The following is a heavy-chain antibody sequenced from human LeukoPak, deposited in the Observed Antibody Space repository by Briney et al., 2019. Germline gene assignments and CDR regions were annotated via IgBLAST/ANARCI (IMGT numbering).Heavy chain of an antibody. D-gene: IGHD3-22*01. CDR2: IKQDGSEK. CDR1: GFTFSSYW. V-gene: IGHV3-7*01. J-gene: IGHJ4*02. CDR3: ARDSHEYYYDSSGYYSFDY. Sequence: GGSLRLSCAASGFTFSSYWMSWVRQAPGKGLEWVANIKQDGSEKYYVDSAKGRFTISRDNAKNSLYLQMNSLRAEDTAVYYCARDSHEYYYDSSGYYSFDYWGQGTLVTVSS.